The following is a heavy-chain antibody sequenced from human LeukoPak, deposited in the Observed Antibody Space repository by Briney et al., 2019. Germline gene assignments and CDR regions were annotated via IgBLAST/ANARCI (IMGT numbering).Heavy chain of an antibody. Sequence: GGSLRLSCVASGFTFSSYGMHWVRQAPGKGLEWVAVISYDGSNKYYADSVKGRFTISRDNSKNTLYLQMNSLRAEDTAVYYCAKDWGGLRYYFDYWGQGTLVTVSS. CDR2: ISYDGSNK. V-gene: IGHV3-30*18. CDR1: GFTFSSYG. J-gene: IGHJ4*02. D-gene: IGHD3-16*01. CDR3: AKDWGGLRYYFDY.